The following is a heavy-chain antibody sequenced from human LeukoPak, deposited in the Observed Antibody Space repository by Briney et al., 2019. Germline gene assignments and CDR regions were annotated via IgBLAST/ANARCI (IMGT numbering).Heavy chain of an antibody. CDR1: GFTFSSYW. CDR3: VRDMDV. J-gene: IGHJ6*02. V-gene: IGHV3-7*05. CDR2: INQDGHEK. Sequence: PGWSLRLSCVTSGFTFSSYWMTWVRQAPGKGLEWVANINQDGHEKNYVDSVKGRFTISRDNPKNSLYLQMNSLRAEDTAVYFCVRDMDVWAQGTTVTVSS.